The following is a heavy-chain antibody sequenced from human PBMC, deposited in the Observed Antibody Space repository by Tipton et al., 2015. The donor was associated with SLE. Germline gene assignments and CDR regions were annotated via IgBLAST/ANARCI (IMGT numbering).Heavy chain of an antibody. V-gene: IGHV4-59*11. Sequence: TLSLTCTVSGGSIGYHYWTWIRQSPGKGPEWIGYINHSGSTNYNPSLKSRLTMSVDTSKNQFSLKLSSVTAADTAVYYCAVQSSGSARADYWGQGTLVTVSS. CDR2: INHSGST. CDR3: AVQSSGSARADY. CDR1: GGSIGYHY. J-gene: IGHJ4*02. D-gene: IGHD4-11*01.